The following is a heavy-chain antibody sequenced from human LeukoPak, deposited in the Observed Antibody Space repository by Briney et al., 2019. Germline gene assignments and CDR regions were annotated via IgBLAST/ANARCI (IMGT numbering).Heavy chain of an antibody. CDR3: ARDSSSYYGDYPTIDY. CDR1: GFTFSNYW. J-gene: IGHJ4*02. CDR2: IKEDGSEK. D-gene: IGHD4-17*01. V-gene: IGHV3-7*01. Sequence: PGGSLRLSCAAFGFTFSNYWMSWVRQAPGKGLEWVANIKEDGSEKYYVDSVKGRFTISRDNAKNSLYLQMNSLRAEDTAVYYCARDSSSYYGDYPTIDYWGQGTLVTVSS.